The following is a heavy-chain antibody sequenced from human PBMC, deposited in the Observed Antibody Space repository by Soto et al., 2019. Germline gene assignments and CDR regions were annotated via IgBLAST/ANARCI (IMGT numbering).Heavy chain of an antibody. D-gene: IGHD6-19*01. CDR3: AREDSIIIPAVADF. CDR1: GITFTNYG. CDR2: VSKSDYT. Sequence: ERSLRLSCAVSGITFTNYGINWVRQAPGKGLEWVSSVSKSDYTYYSESVKGRFTITRDNARNSVSLQMNNLSAEGTAVYYCAREDSIIIPAVADFWGQGTLVTVSS. V-gene: IGHV3-21*01. J-gene: IGHJ4*02.